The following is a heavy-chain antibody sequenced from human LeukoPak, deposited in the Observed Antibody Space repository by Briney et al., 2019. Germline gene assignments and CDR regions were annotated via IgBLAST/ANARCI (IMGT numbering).Heavy chain of an antibody. CDR1: GFTFSSYA. D-gene: IGHD6-19*01. CDR2: ISYDGSNK. V-gene: IGHV3-30*04. J-gene: IGHJ3*02. CDR3: ATTVAGTSAFDI. Sequence: GGSLRLSCAASGFTFSSYAMHWVRQAPGKGLEWVAVISYDGSNKYYADSVKGRLTISRDNSKNTLYLQMNSLRAEDTAVYYCATTVAGTSAFDIWGQGTMVTVSS.